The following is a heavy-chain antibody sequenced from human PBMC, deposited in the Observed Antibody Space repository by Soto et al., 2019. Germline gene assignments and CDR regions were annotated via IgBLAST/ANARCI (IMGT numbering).Heavy chain of an antibody. CDR2: INHSGST. V-gene: IGHV4-34*01. Sequence: PSETLSLTCAVYGGSFSGYYWSWIRQPPGKGLEWIGEINHSGSTNYNPSLKSRVTISVDTSKNQFSLKLSSVTAADTAVYYCARLVRVKGYSYGYGLYPVWGQGTTVTVSS. CDR1: GGSFSGYY. D-gene: IGHD5-18*01. CDR3: ARLVRVKGYSYGYGLYPV. J-gene: IGHJ6*02.